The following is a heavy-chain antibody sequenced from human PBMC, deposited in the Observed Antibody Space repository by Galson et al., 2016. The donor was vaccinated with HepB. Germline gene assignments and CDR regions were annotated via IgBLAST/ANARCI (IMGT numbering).Heavy chain of an antibody. Sequence: SETLSLTCPVSGVSISSNYWTWIRQPPGKGLEWVGFISNTGSTNSNPSLKSRVAISVDTAKNQFSLQVRAVTAAGTAVYYCARAGYGAYDWGMDVWGLGTTVTVSS. J-gene: IGHJ6*02. CDR2: ISNTGST. CDR1: GVSISSNY. V-gene: IGHV4-59*01. CDR3: ARAGYGAYDWGMDV. D-gene: IGHD5-12*01.